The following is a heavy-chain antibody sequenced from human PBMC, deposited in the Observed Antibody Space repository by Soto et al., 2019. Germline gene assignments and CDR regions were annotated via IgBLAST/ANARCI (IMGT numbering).Heavy chain of an antibody. J-gene: IGHJ6*02. CDR3: AEQGFGALHGLVAV. V-gene: IGHV4-59*08. CDR2: VHDSWGS. D-gene: IGHD3-10*01. Sequence: CRRFSQTPGKGLEWIGYVHDSWGSNYNPSLKSRDAISLDTPKSQFSLKLTSVTATDTAVFFCAEQGFGALHGLVAVWGQGSTVTV.